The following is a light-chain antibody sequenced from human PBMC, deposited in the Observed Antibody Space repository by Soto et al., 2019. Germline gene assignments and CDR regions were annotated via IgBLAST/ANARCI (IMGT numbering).Light chain of an antibody. CDR2: DNN. CDR1: SSNIGNNY. V-gene: IGLV1-51*01. CDR3: ATWDGSLPAEV. Sequence: QSVLTQPPSVSAAPGQKVTISCSGSSSNIGNNYVSWYQQLPGTAPTLLIYDNNQRPSEIPDRFSGSKSGTSGTLDITGLQTGDEADYYCATWDGSLPAEVFGGGTKLTVL. J-gene: IGLJ2*01.